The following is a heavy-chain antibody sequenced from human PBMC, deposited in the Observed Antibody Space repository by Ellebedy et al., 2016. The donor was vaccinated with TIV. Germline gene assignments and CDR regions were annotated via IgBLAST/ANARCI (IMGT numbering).Heavy chain of an antibody. CDR3: ARHRGVRGANDAFDI. D-gene: IGHD3-10*01. J-gene: IGHJ3*02. CDR2: IYHSGST. Sequence: SETLSLTXAVSGGSISSGGYSWSWIRQPPGKGLEWIGYIYHSGSTYYNPSLKSRVTISVDRSKNQFSLKLSSVTAADTAVYYCARHRGVRGANDAFDIWGQGTMVTVSS. CDR1: GGSISSGGYS. V-gene: IGHV4-30-2*01.